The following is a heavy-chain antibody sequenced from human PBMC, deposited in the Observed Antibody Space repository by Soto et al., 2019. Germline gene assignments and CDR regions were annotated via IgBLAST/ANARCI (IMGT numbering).Heavy chain of an antibody. CDR2: INPSGGSS. CDR1: GYTFTSYY. V-gene: IGHV1-46*03. CDR3: ARDPYTAMAPNRFDY. Sequence: QVQLVQSGAEVKKPGASVKVSCKASGYTFTSYYLHWVRQAPGQGLEWMGMINPSGGSSSYAQKFQGRVTMTRDTSTSTVYMDLSSLRSEDTAVYYCARDPYTAMAPNRFDYWGQGTLVTVSS. J-gene: IGHJ4*02. D-gene: IGHD5-18*01.